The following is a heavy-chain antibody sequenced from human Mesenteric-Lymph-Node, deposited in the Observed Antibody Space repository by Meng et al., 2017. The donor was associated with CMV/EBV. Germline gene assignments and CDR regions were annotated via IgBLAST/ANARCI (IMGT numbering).Heavy chain of an antibody. CDR3: AKSRSSTPGIVDD. CDR2: IYGTGIT. V-gene: IGHV4-61*08. Sequence: QFQLQESGPGLVKPSETLSLTCIVSGVSVTSGAYHWSWIRQSPGKGLEWIGYIYGTGITIYNPSLKSRVTILLETSKNQFSLKLNSVTTADTAVYYCAKSRSSTPGIVDDWGQGTLVTVSS. J-gene: IGHJ4*02. D-gene: IGHD2/OR15-2a*01. CDR1: GVSVTSGAYH.